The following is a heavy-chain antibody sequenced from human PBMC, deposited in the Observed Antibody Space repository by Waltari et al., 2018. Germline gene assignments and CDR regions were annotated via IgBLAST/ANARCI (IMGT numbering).Heavy chain of an antibody. D-gene: IGHD2-21*02. CDR3: ATDGDGDCSLCLAQ. CDR1: GFIVSTNY. CDR2: IYNDGTK. Sequence: EVQLVESGGGVIQPGGSLRLSCAASGFIVSTNYMSWVRQAPGKGLGCVSVIYNDGTKLYADSVKGRFTVSRDNSKNMVHLQMDSLRAEDTAVYYCATDGDGDCSLCLAQWGQGTLVTVSS. V-gene: IGHV3-53*01. J-gene: IGHJ4*02.